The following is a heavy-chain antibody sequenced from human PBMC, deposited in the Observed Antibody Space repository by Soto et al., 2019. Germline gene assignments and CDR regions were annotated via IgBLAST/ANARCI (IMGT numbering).Heavy chain of an antibody. J-gene: IGHJ4*02. CDR1: GGTFSSYT. Sequence: GASVKVSCKASGGTFSSYTISWVRQAPGQGLEWMGRIIPILGIANYAQKFQGRVTITADKSTSTAYMELSSLRSEDTAVYYCARDPPSGSSSSRNFDYWGQGTLVTAPQ. CDR3: ARDPPSGSSSSRNFDY. CDR2: IIPILGIA. V-gene: IGHV1-69*04. D-gene: IGHD6-6*01.